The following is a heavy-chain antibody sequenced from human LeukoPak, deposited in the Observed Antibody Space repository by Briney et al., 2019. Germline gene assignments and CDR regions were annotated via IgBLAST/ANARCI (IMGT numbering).Heavy chain of an antibody. CDR3: ARDQIFGVVNWFDP. CDR2: INPNSGGT. CDR1: GYTFTGYY. J-gene: IGHJ5*02. D-gene: IGHD3-3*01. V-gene: IGHV1-2*02. Sequence: VASVKVSCKASGYTFTGYYMHWVRQAPGQGLEWMGWINPNSGGTNYAQKFQGRVTMTRDTSISTAYMELSRLRSDDTAVYYCARDQIFGVVNWFDPWGPGTLVTVSS.